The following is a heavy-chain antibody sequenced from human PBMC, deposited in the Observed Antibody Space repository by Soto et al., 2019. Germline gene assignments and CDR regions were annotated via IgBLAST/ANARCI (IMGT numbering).Heavy chain of an antibody. Sequence: GGSLRLSCAASGFTFSSYAMSWVRQAPGKGLEWVSAISGSGGSTYYADSVKGRFTISRDNSKNTLYLQMNSLRAEDTAVYYCAKGTLKMYSSSSEFDYWGQGTLVTVSS. J-gene: IGHJ4*02. CDR3: AKGTLKMYSSSSEFDY. V-gene: IGHV3-23*01. CDR2: ISGSGGST. CDR1: GFTFSSYA. D-gene: IGHD6-6*01.